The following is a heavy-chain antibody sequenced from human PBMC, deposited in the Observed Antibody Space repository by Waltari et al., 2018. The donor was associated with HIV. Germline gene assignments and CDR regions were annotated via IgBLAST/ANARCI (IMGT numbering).Heavy chain of an antibody. CDR1: GDSISNSNYF. J-gene: IGHJ2*01. CDR3: ARHALRVGAAYWSFDL. Sequence: QLQLQESGPGLVKPSETLSLTCTVSGDSISNSNYFWGWIRQPPGEGLEWIGRIYYSGSTYYNPSLKSRVTISVDTSKNQFSLKVNSVTAADTAVYYCARHALRVGAAYWSFDLWGRGTLVTVSS. CDR2: IYYSGST. V-gene: IGHV4-39*01. D-gene: IGHD1-26*01.